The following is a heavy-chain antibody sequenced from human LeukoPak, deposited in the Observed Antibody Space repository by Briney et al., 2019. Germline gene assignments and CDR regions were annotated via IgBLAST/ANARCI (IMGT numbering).Heavy chain of an antibody. J-gene: IGHJ4*02. CDR1: GFTFSSYS. V-gene: IGHV3-21*01. Sequence: PGGSLRLSCAASGFTFSSYSMNWVRQAPGKGLEWVSSISSSSSYIYYADSVKGRFTISRDNAKNSLYLQMNSLRAEDTAVYYCARDFDSTSPIAYWGQGTLVTVPS. CDR2: ISSSSSYI. D-gene: IGHD2-2*01. CDR3: ARDFDSTSPIAY.